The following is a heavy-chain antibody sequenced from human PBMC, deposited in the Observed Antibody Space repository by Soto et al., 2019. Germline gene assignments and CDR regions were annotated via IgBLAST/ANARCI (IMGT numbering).Heavy chain of an antibody. CDR3: ARGTLFRGGDSDYDH. J-gene: IGHJ4*02. CDR2: IIPVLGTI. CDR1: GGTFSSYG. Sequence: QVQLVQSGAELKKPGSSVNVSCKASGGTFSSYGFNWVRQAPGQGLEWMGGIIPVLGTINYALKFQGRVTITADKATNTVYMDVSSLRSEATALYYCARGTLFRGGDSDYDHWGLGTLVTVSS. D-gene: IGHD2-21*02. V-gene: IGHV1-69*06.